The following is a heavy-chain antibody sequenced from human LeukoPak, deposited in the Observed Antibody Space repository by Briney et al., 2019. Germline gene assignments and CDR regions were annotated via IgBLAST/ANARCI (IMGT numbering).Heavy chain of an antibody. CDR1: GGSFSGYY. D-gene: IGHD3-10*01. CDR3: ARHPYITAGAFDI. Sequence: KSSETLSLTCAVYGGSFSGYYWSWIRQPPGKGLEWIGEINHSGSTSYNPSLKSRVTISVDTSKNQFSLKLTSVTAADTAVYYCARHPYITAGAFDIWGQGTMITVSS. V-gene: IGHV4-34*01. CDR2: INHSGST. J-gene: IGHJ3*02.